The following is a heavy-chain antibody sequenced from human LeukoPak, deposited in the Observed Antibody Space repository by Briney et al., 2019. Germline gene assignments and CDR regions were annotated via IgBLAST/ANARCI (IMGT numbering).Heavy chain of an antibody. CDR1: GFTFSTYN. D-gene: IGHD6-13*01. V-gene: IGHV3-21*01. CDR3: ARDHFGSSSWYTDDAFDI. J-gene: IGHJ3*02. CDR2: ITSSSSYT. Sequence: GGSLRLSCAASGFTFSTYNMNWVRQAPGKGLEWVSSITSSSSYTFYADSVKGRFTISRDNAKNSLYLQMNSLRAEDTAVYYCARDHFGSSSWYTDDAFDIWGQGTMVTVSS.